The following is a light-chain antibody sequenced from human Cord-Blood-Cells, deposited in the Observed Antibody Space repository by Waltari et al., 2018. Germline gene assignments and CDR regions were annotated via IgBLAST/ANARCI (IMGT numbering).Light chain of an antibody. CDR1: QSVLYSSNNKNY. CDR3: QQYYSAPFT. Sequence: TVMPQSPASLPLSLAERATFNCKSSQSVLYSSNNKNYLAWYQQKPGQPPKLLIYWASTWESGVPDRFSGSGSGTDFTLTSSSLQAEDVAVYYCQQYYSAPFTFGPGTKVDIK. CDR2: WAS. J-gene: IGKJ3*01. V-gene: IGKV4-1*01.